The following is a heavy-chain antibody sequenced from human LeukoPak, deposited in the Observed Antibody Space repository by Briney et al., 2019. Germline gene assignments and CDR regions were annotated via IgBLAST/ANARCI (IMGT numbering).Heavy chain of an antibody. CDR3: ARDRPYYFGSGSYYDGFDS. V-gene: IGHV4-59*01. J-gene: IGHJ4*02. Sequence: PSETLSLTCTVSGSSISRYYWSWLRQPPGKGLEWIGYIYHSGSTNYSPSLKSRVTISLDASKNQFSLNLSSVTAADTAVYYCARDRPYYFGSGSYYDGFDSWGQGTLVTVSS. CDR2: IYHSGST. D-gene: IGHD3-10*01. CDR1: GSSISRYY.